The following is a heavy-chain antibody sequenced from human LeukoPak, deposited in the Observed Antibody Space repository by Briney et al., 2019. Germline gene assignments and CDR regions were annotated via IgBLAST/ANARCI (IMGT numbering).Heavy chain of an antibody. J-gene: IGHJ6*02. CDR2: MNPNSGNT. CDR3: ARGRMVRGVIKRYYYGMDV. V-gene: IGHV1-8*01. D-gene: IGHD3-10*01. CDR1: GYTFTSYD. Sequence: ASVKVSCKASGYTFTSYDINWVRQATGQGLEWMGWMNPNSGNTGYAQKFQGRVTMTRNTSISTAYMELSSLRSEDTAVYYCARGRMVRGVIKRYYYGMDVWGQGTTVTVSS.